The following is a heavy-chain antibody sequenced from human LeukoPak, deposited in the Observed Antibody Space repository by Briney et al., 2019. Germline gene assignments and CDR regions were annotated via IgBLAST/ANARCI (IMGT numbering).Heavy chain of an antibody. J-gene: IGHJ5*02. CDR2: NKYDGSIT. V-gene: IGHV3-74*01. CDR3: ASSDWFDA. Sequence: GGSLRLSCEASGFTLSGYWMHWVRQVPGKGLVWVARNKYDGSITIYADSVKGRFTISRDNGKNTLYLHMNSLRAEDTAVYYCASSDWFDAWGQGTLVTVSS. CDR1: GFTLSGYW.